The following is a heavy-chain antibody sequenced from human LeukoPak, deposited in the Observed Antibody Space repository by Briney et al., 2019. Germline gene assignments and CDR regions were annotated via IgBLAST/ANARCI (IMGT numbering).Heavy chain of an antibody. Sequence: GGSLRLSCTASGFTFGDYAMSWVRQAPGKGLEWVGFIRSKAYGGTTEYAASVKGRFTISRDDSKSIAYLQMNSLKTEDTAVYYCTRNVVGAERTPDLYYFDYWGQGTPVTVSS. V-gene: IGHV3-49*04. D-gene: IGHD1-26*01. J-gene: IGHJ4*02. CDR3: TRNVVGAERTPDLYYFDY. CDR1: GFTFGDYA. CDR2: IRSKAYGGTT.